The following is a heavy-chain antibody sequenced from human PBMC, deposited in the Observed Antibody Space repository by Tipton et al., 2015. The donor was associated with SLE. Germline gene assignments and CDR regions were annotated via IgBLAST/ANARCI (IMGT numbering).Heavy chain of an antibody. V-gene: IGHV4-38-2*02. D-gene: IGHD4-17*01. CDR3: AGIKTSSTTFGDADC. CDR1: VYSISRVSY. CDR2: IYLSVST. Sequence: TLSLTCTVSVYSISRVSYWGRFRQSPGKGLEWIGSIYLSVSTYYNPSLKRLVTISVDTSNNQFSLNLRSVTAADTAIYYCAGIKTSSTTFGDADCWGRGTLVTVSS. J-gene: IGHJ4*02.